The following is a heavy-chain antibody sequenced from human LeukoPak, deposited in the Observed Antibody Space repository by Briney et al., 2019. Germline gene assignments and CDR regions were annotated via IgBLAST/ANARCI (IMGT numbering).Heavy chain of an antibody. CDR3: ARSPWVDGDPNWFDP. D-gene: IGHD4-17*01. V-gene: IGHV5-51*01. J-gene: IGHJ5*02. CDR1: GHSFTSYW. Sequence: GESLKISCKGFGHSFTSYWIGWVRQMPGKGVEWMGIIYPGDSDTRYSPPFQGQGTISADKSTSPAYLQWSSVKASDTAIYYCARSPWVDGDPNWFDPWGQGTLVTVSS. CDR2: IYPGDSDT.